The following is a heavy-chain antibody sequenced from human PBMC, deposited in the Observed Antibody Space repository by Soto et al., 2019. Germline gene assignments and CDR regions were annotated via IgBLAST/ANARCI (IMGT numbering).Heavy chain of an antibody. Sequence: SLTLSVTCAIAGGSVSSNSAAWNWIRQSPSRGLEWLGRTYYRSKWYNDYAVSVKSRITINPDTSKNQFSLQLNSVTPEDTAVYYCARHGFSEGSNYALPTYWGQGTLVTVSS. V-gene: IGHV6-1*01. D-gene: IGHD4-4*01. J-gene: IGHJ4*02. CDR3: ARHGFSEGSNYALPTY. CDR1: GGSVSSNSAA. CDR2: TYYRSKWYN.